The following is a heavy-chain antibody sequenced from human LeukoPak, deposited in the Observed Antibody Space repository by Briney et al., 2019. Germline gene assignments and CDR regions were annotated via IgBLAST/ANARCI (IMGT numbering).Heavy chain of an antibody. V-gene: IGHV4-59*12. J-gene: IGHJ4*02. Sequence: SETLSLTCTASGASISSYYWTWIRQPPGKGLEWIAYIDYSGSTNYNPSLKSRVTMSVDTSKNQFSLKLSSVTAADTAVYYCARGVTYDILTGYYFRYYFDYWGQGTLVTVSS. CDR2: IDYSGST. D-gene: IGHD3-9*01. CDR3: ARGVTYDILTGYYFRYYFDY. CDR1: GASISSYY.